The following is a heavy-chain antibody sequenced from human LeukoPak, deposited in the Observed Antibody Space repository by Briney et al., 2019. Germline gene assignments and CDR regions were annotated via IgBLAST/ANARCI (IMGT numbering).Heavy chain of an antibody. CDR3: ATEADY. CDR1: GGSISSSNW. CDR2: IYPGGST. V-gene: IGHV4-4*02. D-gene: IGHD1-1*01. J-gene: IGHJ4*02. Sequence: PSETLSLTCTVSGGSISSSNWWTWVRQPPGKGLEWIVEIYPGGSTNYGPSLKSRLTMSVDKSKNQFSLKLSSVTAADTAVYYCATEADYWGQGILVTVSS.